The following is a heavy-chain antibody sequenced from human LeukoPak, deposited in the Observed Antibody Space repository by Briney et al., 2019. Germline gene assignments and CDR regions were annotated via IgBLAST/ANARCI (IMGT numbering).Heavy chain of an antibody. CDR2: IYHSGNT. V-gene: IGHV4-38-2*02. D-gene: IGHD5-18*01. Sequence: PSETLSLTCTVSGYSISNNYYWGWIRQPPGKGLEWIGSIYHSGNTYYNPSLKSRVSISVDTSKNQSSLNVNSVTAADTAVYYCARIGYSFRDDFWGQGTLVSVSS. J-gene: IGHJ4*02. CDR1: GYSISNNYY. CDR3: ARIGYSFRDDF.